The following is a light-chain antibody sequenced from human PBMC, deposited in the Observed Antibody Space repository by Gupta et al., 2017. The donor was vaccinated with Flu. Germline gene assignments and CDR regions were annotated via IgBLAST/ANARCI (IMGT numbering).Light chain of an antibody. J-gene: IGKJ2*01. Sequence: EIVLTQSPGTLFLSPGERATLSCWASQSVRSRYLAWYQQKPGQAPRLLIYGASSRATGFPDRFSGSVSGTDFTLTISRREPEDFAVYYCHPKGSSPNTLGQGTKVEIK. CDR1: QSVRSRY. CDR2: GAS. CDR3: HPKGSSPNT. V-gene: IGKV3-20*01.